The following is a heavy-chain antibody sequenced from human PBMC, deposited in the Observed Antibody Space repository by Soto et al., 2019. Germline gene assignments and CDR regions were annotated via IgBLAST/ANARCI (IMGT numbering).Heavy chain of an antibody. CDR3: ARESEDLTSNFDY. CDR2: ISSTTNYI. J-gene: IGHJ4*02. V-gene: IGHV3-21*06. Sequence: EVQLVESGGGLIQPGGSLRLSCAASRFTFTRYSMNWVRQAPGKGLEWVSSISSTTNYIYYGDSMKGRFTISRDNAKNSLYLEMNSLRAEDTAVYYCARESEDLTSNFDYWGQGTLVTVSS. CDR1: RFTFTRYS.